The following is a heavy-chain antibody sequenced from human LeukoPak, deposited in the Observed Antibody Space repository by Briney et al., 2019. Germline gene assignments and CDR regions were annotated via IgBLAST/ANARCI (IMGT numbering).Heavy chain of an antibody. Sequence: SETLSLTCAVYGGSFSGYYWSWTRQPPGKGLEWIGEINHSGSTNYNPSLKSRVTISVDTSKNQFSLKLSSVTAADTAVYYCASPSDEYSSGWYGSALNYWGQGTLVTVSS. CDR2: INHSGST. CDR1: GGSFSGYY. D-gene: IGHD6-19*01. V-gene: IGHV4-34*01. CDR3: ASPSDEYSSGWYGSALNY. J-gene: IGHJ4*02.